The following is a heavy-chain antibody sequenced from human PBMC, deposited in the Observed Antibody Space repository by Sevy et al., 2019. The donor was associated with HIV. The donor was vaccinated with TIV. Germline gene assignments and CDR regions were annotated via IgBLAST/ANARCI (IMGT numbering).Heavy chain of an antibody. CDR2: ISGSGGST. J-gene: IGHJ6*03. CDR1: GFTFSSYA. Sequence: GGSLRLSCAASGFTFSSYAMSWVRQAPGKGLEWVSAISGSGGSTYYADSVKGRFTISRDNSKNTLYLQMNSLRAEDTAVYYCAKFPDTPYYYYYYMDVWGTGTTVTVSS. CDR3: AKFPDTPYYYYYYMDV. V-gene: IGHV3-23*01.